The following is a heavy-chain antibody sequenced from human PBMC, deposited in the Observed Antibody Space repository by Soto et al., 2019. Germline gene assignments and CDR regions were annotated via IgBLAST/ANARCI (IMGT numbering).Heavy chain of an antibody. CDR3: ARVGSAAGAFDAFDI. Sequence: SVKVSCKASGYTFTSCAIHWVRQAPGQRLEWMGWINAGNGNTKYSQKFQGRVTITRDTSASTAYMELSSLRSEDTAVYYCARVGSAAGAFDAFDIWGQGTMVTVSS. CDR1: GYTFTSCA. CDR2: INAGNGNT. J-gene: IGHJ3*02. D-gene: IGHD6-13*01. V-gene: IGHV1-3*01.